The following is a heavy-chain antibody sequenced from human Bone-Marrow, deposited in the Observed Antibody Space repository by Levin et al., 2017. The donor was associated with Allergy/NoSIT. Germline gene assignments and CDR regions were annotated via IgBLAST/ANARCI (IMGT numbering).Heavy chain of an antibody. J-gene: IGHJ4*02. Sequence: GGSLRLSCAASGFTFNSYALSWVRQAPGKGLEWVSAISGSGSSTYYADSVKGRFTISRDNSKTTLYLQMNSLRAEDTAVYYCARGAGWVAGAVALIWGQGTLVTVSS. CDR1: GFTFNSYA. CDR2: ISGSGSST. V-gene: IGHV3-23*01. D-gene: IGHD6-19*01. CDR3: ARGAGWVAGAVALI.